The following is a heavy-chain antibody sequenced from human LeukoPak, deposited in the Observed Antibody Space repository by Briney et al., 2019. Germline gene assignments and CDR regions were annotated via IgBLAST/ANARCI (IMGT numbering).Heavy chain of an antibody. CDR2: IYRDGRT. D-gene: IGHD6-19*01. CDR3: ASWEGIAVSGHFDH. J-gene: IGHJ4*02. V-gene: IGHV3-66*01. CDR1: GFTVNEKY. Sequence: PGGSLRLSCAVSGFTVNEKYMGWVRQSPGKGLEWVAAIYRDGRTYYADSVRGRFTISRDTSKNTVFLRMNSLRVEDTAMYYCASWEGIAVSGHFDHWAQGTLVTVSS.